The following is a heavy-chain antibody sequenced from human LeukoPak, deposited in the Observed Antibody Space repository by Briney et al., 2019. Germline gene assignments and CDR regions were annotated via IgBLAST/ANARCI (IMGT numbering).Heavy chain of an antibody. Sequence: GGSLRLACAASGFTFSSYAMSWVRQAPGKGLEWVSAISGSGGSTYYADSVKGRFTISRDNSKNTLYLQMNSLRAEDTAVYYCARGSSWYFADYSMDVWGQGTTVTVSS. CDR2: ISGSGGST. J-gene: IGHJ6*02. V-gene: IGHV3-23*01. CDR1: GFTFSSYA. CDR3: ARGSSWYFADYSMDV. D-gene: IGHD6-13*01.